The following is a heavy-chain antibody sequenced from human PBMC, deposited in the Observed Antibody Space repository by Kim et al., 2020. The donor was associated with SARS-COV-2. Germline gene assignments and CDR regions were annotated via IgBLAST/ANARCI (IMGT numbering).Heavy chain of an antibody. V-gene: IGHV4-59*01. D-gene: IGHD5-18*01. CDR3: AREDTAMVTWFAFDI. Sequence: PSLKVRVTISVDTSKNQFSLKRCSVTAADTAVYYCAREDTAMVTWFAFDIWGQGTMVTVSS. J-gene: IGHJ3*02.